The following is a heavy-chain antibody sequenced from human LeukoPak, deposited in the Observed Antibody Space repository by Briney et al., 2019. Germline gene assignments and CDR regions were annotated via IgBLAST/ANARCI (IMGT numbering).Heavy chain of an antibody. CDR3: AKDGYYGSGTYPDY. CDR1: GSTFSSYG. J-gene: IGHJ4*02. Sequence: GGSLRLSCAASGSTFSSYGMNWVRQAPGKGLEWVAVISYDGTNKFYVDSLRGRFTISRDNSKNTLYLQMNSLRAEDTAVYYCAKDGYYGSGTYPDYWGQGTLVTVSS. V-gene: IGHV3-30*18. CDR2: ISYDGTNK. D-gene: IGHD3-10*01.